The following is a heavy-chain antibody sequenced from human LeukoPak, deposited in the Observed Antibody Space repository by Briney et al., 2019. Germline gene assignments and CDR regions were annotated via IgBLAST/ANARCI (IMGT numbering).Heavy chain of an antibody. CDR1: GGSFSGYY. CDR3: ARGYSSSFISW. D-gene: IGHD6-13*01. J-gene: IGHJ4*02. V-gene: IGHV4-34*01. CDR2: INHSGST. Sequence: PSETLSLTCAVYGGSFSGYYWSWIRQPPGKGLEWIGEINHSGSTNYNPSLKSRVTISVDTSKNQFSLKLSSVTAADTAVYYCARGYSSSFISWWGQGTLVTVSS.